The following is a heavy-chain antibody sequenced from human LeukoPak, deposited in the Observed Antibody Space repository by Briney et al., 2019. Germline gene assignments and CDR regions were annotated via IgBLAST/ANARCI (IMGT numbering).Heavy chain of an antibody. CDR1: GGSISSFY. CDR3: ARHPCGAGTCHHYFDY. J-gene: IGHJ4*02. Sequence: PSETLSLTCTVSGGSISSFYWSWIRQPAGKGLEWIGRIYSGGITNYSPSLKSRVTMSVDTSNNQFSLKLTSMTAADTAVYYCARHPCGAGTCHHYFDYWGQGTLVTVSS. V-gene: IGHV4-4*07. CDR2: IYSGGIT. D-gene: IGHD1-7*01.